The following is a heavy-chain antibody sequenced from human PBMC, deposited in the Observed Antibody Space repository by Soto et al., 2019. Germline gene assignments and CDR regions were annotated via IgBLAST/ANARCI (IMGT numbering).Heavy chain of an antibody. CDR1: GFSLSTTGMC. CDR3: ARTSVGSAAAGTGSELDY. Sequence: SGPTLVNPTQTLTLTCTFSGFSLSTTGMCVSWIRQPPGKALEWLARIDWDDDKYYSTSLETRLTISKDTSKNQVVLTMTNMDPVDTATYYCARTSVGSAAAGTGSELDYWGQGTLVTVSS. CDR2: IDWDDDK. D-gene: IGHD6-13*01. V-gene: IGHV2-70*11. J-gene: IGHJ4*02.